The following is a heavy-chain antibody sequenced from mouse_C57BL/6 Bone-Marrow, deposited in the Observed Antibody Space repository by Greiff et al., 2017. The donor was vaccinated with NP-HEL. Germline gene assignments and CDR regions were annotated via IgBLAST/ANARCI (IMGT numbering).Heavy chain of an antibody. V-gene: IGHV1-22*01. D-gene: IGHD1-1*02. J-gene: IGHJ3*01. CDR2: INPNNGGT. Sequence: EVKLQESGPELVKPGASVKMSCKASGYTFTDYNMHWVKQSHGKSLEWIGYINPNNGGTSYNQKFKGKATLTVNKSSSTAYMELRSLTSEDSAVYYCARKGVDGAWFAYWGQGTLVTVSA. CDR1: GYTFTDYN. CDR3: ARKGVDGAWFAY.